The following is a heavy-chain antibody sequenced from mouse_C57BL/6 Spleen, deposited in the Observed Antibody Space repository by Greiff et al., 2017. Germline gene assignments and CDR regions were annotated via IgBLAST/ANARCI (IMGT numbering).Heavy chain of an antibody. V-gene: IGHV1-7*01. D-gene: IGHD2-4*01. J-gene: IGHJ2*01. CDR1: GYTFTSYW. Sequence: QVHVKQSGAELAKPGASVKLSCKASGYTFTSYWMHWVKQRPGQGLEWIGYINPSSGYTKYNQKFKDKATLTADKSSSTAYMQLSSLTYEDSAVYYCAGYDYDVDYWGQGTTLTVSS. CDR2: INPSSGYT. CDR3: AGYDYDVDY.